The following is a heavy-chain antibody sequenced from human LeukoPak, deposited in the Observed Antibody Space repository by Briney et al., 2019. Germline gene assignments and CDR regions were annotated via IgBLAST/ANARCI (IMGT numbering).Heavy chain of an antibody. V-gene: IGHV4-4*07. D-gene: IGHD3-10*01. J-gene: IGHJ6*03. CDR2: IYTSGST. Sequence: PSETLSLTCTVSGGSISSYYWSWIRQPAGKGLEWIGRIYTSGSTNYNPSLKSRVTMSVDTSKNQFSLKLSSVTAADTAVYYCARDRNYYGSGSYYLRRVYYMDVWGKGITVTVSS. CDR3: ARDRNYYGSGSYYLRRVYYMDV. CDR1: GGSISSYY.